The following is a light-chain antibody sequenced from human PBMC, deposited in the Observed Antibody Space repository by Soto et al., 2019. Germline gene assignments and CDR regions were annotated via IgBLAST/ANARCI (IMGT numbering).Light chain of an antibody. CDR1: QSVTSSY. CDR3: QQYGSSPLYT. V-gene: IGKV3-20*01. Sequence: EIVLTQSPGTLSLSPGERATLSCRASQSVTSSYLAWYQQKPGQAPRLLIYGASSRATGIPDRFSGSGSGTEFTLTIIRLEPEDFGVYYCQQYGSSPLYTFGQGTKLEIK. CDR2: GAS. J-gene: IGKJ2*01.